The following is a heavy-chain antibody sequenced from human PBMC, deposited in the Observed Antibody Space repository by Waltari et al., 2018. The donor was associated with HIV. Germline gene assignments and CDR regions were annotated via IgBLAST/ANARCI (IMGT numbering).Heavy chain of an antibody. V-gene: IGHV4-31*03. Sequence: QVYLQESGPGLVKPSQTLSLTCTVSGGSVSSGDYYWSWVRPRPEQGLEYIGYIFYSGSPYYNPSLNSRVTISIDTPKNQFSLKVNSVTVADTAVYYCAASRRGDYYYYGMDVWGQGTTVTVSS. CDR3: AASRRGDYYYYGMDV. J-gene: IGHJ6*02. CDR2: IFYSGSP. CDR1: GGSVSSGDYY.